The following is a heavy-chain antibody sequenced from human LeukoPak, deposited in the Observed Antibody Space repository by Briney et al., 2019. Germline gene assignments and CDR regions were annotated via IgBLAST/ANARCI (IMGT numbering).Heavy chain of an antibody. CDR2: ISYDGSNK. J-gene: IGHJ4*02. V-gene: IGHV3-30-3*01. Sequence: GGSLRLSCAASGFTFSSYAMHWVRQAPGKGLEWVAVISYDGSNKYYADSVKGRFTISRDNSKNTLYLQMDSLRAEDTAVYYCARGYIGSGWPPGDYWGQGTLVTVSS. CDR1: GFTFSSYA. CDR3: ARGYIGSGWPPGDY. D-gene: IGHD6-19*01.